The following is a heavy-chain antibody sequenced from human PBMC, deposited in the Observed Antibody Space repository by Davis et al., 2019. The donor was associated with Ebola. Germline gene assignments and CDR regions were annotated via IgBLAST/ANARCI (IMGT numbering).Heavy chain of an antibody. Sequence: PSETLSLTCTVSGGSISSYYWSWIRQPPGKGLEWIGYIYYSGSTNYNPSLKSRVTISVDTSKNQFSLKLSSVTAADTAVYYCARVSSGSYLYYYYGMDVWGQGTTVTVSS. CDR2: IYYSGST. D-gene: IGHD1-26*01. CDR3: ARVSSGSYLYYYYGMDV. CDR1: GGSISSYY. V-gene: IGHV4-59*01. J-gene: IGHJ6*02.